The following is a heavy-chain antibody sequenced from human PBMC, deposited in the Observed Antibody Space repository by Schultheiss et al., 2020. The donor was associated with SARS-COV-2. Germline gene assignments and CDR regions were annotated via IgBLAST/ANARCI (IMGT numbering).Heavy chain of an antibody. J-gene: IGHJ5*01. CDR1: GYTFTGYY. CDR2: INPSGGST. Sequence: ASVKVSCKASGYTFTGYYMHWVRQAPGQGLEWMGWINPSGGSTSYSQKFQGRVTMTRDTSTSTVYMELSSLRSEDTAVYFCARDLRGVVGTKWGTWFDSWGQGTLVTVSS. CDR3: ARDLRGVVGTKWGTWFDS. V-gene: IGHV1-46*01. D-gene: IGHD1-26*01.